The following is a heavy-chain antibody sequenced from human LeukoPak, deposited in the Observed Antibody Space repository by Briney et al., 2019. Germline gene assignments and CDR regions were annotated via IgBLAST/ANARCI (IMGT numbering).Heavy chain of an antibody. V-gene: IGHV1-18*01. Sequence: GASVKVSCKASGYTFTSYGISWVRQAPGKGLEWMGWISAYNGNTNYAQKLQGRVTMTTDTSTSTAYMELRSLRSDDTAVYYCARDRLLWFGEPDAFDIWGRGTMVTVSS. J-gene: IGHJ3*02. CDR3: ARDRLLWFGEPDAFDI. CDR1: GYTFTSYG. D-gene: IGHD3-10*01. CDR2: ISAYNGNT.